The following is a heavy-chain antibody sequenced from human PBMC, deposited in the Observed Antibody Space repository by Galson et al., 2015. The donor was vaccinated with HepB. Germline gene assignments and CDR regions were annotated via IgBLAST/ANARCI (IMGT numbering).Heavy chain of an antibody. CDR2: ISGSGGST. CDR1: GFTFSSYA. CDR3: ATGGGYIKTFIY. D-gene: IGHD5-18*01. Sequence: SLRLSCAASGFTFSSYAMSWVRQAPGRGLEWVSAISGSGGSTYYADSVKGRFTISRDNSKNTLYLQMNSLRAEDTAVYYCATGGGYIKTFIYWGQGTLVTVSS. V-gene: IGHV3-23*01. J-gene: IGHJ4*02.